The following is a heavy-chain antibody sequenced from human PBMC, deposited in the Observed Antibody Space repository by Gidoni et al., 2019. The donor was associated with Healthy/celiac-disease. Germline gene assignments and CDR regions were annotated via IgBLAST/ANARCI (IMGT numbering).Heavy chain of an antibody. CDR2: INPNSGGT. J-gene: IGHJ6*02. CDR1: GYTFTGYY. CDR3: AREVRPLSVYYGMDV. V-gene: IGHV1-2*04. Sequence: QVQLVQSGAEVKKPGASVKVSCTASGYTFTGYYMHWVRQAPGQGLEWMGWINPNSGGTNYAQKFQGWVTMTRDTSISTAYMELSRLRSDDTAVYYCAREVRPLSVYYGMDVWGQGTTVTVSS.